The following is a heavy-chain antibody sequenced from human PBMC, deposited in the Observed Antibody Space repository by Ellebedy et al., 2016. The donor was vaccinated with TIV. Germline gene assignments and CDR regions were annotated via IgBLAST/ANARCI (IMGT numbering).Heavy chain of an antibody. J-gene: IGHJ4*02. Sequence: GGSLRLXXAASGFTFSSYGMHWVRQAPGKGLEWVAVISYDGSNKYYADSVKGRFTISRDNSKNTLYLQMNSLRAEDTAVYYCARGLRGVVITGVGYWGQGTLVTVSS. CDR2: ISYDGSNK. CDR3: ARGLRGVVITGVGY. D-gene: IGHD3-3*01. CDR1: GFTFSSYG. V-gene: IGHV3-30*03.